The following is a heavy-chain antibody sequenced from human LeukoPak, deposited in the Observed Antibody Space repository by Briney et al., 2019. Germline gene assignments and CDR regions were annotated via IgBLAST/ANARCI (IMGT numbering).Heavy chain of an antibody. CDR2: ISYDGSNK. Sequence: GSLRLSCAASGFTFSDYYMSWIRQAPGRGLEWVAVISYDGSNKYYADSVKGRFTISRDNSKNTLYLQMNSLRAEDTAVYYCARSVRLGVAAAGTVFDYWGQGTLVTVSS. J-gene: IGHJ4*02. V-gene: IGHV3-30-3*01. D-gene: IGHD6-13*01. CDR1: GFTFSDYY. CDR3: ARSVRLGVAAAGTVFDY.